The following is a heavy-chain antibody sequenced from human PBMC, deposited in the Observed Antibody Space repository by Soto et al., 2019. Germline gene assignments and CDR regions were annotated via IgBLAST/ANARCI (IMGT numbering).Heavy chain of an antibody. J-gene: IGHJ5*02. Sequence: ASVKVSCKASGYTFTSYGISWVRQAPGQGLEWMGWISAYNGNTNYAQKLQGRVTMTTDTSTSTAYMELRSLRSDDTAVYYCARDGPSYYDFWSGRHNWFDPWGQGTLVTVSS. D-gene: IGHD3-3*01. CDR3: ARDGPSYYDFWSGRHNWFDP. V-gene: IGHV1-18*01. CDR2: ISAYNGNT. CDR1: GYTFTSYG.